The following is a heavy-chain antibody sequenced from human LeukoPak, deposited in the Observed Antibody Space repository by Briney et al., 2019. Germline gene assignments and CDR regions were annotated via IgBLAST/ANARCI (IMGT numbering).Heavy chain of an antibody. CDR2: ITSDGGSA. D-gene: IGHD6-19*01. CDR1: GFTFTTYA. J-gene: IGHJ5*01. V-gene: IGHV3-64D*06. CDR3: VKRGPYSSGWYDC. Sequence: PGGSLRLSCSACGFTFTTYAMHWVRQAPGKGLEYVSAITSDGGSAYYADSVKGRFTISRDNSKNTVYLQMSSLRAEDTAVYYCVKRGPYSSGWYDCWGQGTLVTVSS.